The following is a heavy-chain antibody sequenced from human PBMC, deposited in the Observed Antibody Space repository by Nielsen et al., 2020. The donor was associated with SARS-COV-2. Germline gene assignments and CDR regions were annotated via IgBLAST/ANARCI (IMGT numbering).Heavy chain of an antibody. D-gene: IGHD1-7*01. V-gene: IGHV1-3*01. CDR3: ARVSPSPEYNWNYVAPFDY. J-gene: IGHJ4*02. CDR1: GFSFSDSG. Sequence: GGSLRLSCAASGFSFSDSGMHWVRQAPGQRLEWMGWINAGNGNTKYSQKFQGRVTITRDTSASTAYMELSSLRSEDTAVYYCARVSPSPEYNWNYVAPFDYWGQGTLVTVSS. CDR2: INAGNGNT.